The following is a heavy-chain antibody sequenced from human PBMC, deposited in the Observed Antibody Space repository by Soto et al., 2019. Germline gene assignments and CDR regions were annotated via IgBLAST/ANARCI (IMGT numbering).Heavy chain of an antibody. CDR3: ARAMSRDEYGSGGYYDAFDI. CDR1: GGTFSSYA. J-gene: IGHJ3*02. D-gene: IGHD3-22*01. V-gene: IGHV1-69*12. Sequence: QVQLVQSGAEVKKPGSSVKVSCKASGGTFSSYAISWVRQAPGQGLEWMGGILPICGTANYAQKFQGRVTITAEETTSTADVELSIRMSENTDVYYGARAMSRDEYGSGGYYDAFDIWGQGTMVTVSS. CDR2: ILPICGTA.